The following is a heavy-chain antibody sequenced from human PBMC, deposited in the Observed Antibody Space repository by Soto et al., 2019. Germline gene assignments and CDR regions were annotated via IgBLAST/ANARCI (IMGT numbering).Heavy chain of an antibody. J-gene: IGHJ4*02. Sequence: SETLSLTCTVSGGSISSYYWSWIRQPPGKGLEWIGYIYYSGSTNYNPSLKSRVTISVDTSKNQFSLKLSSVTAADTALYYCARDLRDGSYYGSGKPEPKYFDYWGQGTLVTVSS. CDR1: GGSISSYY. D-gene: IGHD3-10*01. CDR2: IYYSGST. V-gene: IGHV4-59*01. CDR3: ARDLRDGSYYGSGKPEPKYFDY.